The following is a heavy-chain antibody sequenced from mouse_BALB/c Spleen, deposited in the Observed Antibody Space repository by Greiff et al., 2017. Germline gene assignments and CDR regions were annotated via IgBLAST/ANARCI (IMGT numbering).Heavy chain of an antibody. CDR1: GFTFSSYA. J-gene: IGHJ2*01. V-gene: IGHV5-9-3*01. CDR3: ARQRGN. Sequence: LVESGGGLVKPGGSLKLSCAASGFTFSSYAMSWVRQTPEKRLEWVATISSGGSYTYYPDSVKGRFTISRDNAKNTLYLQMSSLRSEDTAMYYCARQRGNWGQGTTLTVSS. CDR2: ISSGGSYT.